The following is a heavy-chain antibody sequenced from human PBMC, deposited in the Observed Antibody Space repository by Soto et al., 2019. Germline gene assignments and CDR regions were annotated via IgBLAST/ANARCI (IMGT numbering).Heavy chain of an antibody. D-gene: IGHD6-6*01. J-gene: IGHJ6*02. CDR1: GGSISSGGYY. CDR2: NYYSGIT. V-gene: IGHV4-31*03. Sequence: QVQLQESGPGLVKPSQTLSLTCTVSGGSISSGGYYWTWIRQHPGKVLEWIGYNYYSGITYYNPSLKSRVTISLDTSKNPFSLKLSSVTAADTAVYYCARGSSIAGLYYGMDVWGQGTTVTVSS. CDR3: ARGSSIAGLYYGMDV.